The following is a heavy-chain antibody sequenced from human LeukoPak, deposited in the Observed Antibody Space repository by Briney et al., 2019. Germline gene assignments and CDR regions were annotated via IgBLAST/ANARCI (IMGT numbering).Heavy chain of an antibody. D-gene: IGHD6-13*01. J-gene: IGHJ3*02. CDR3: ARISSSWYTDAFDI. V-gene: IGHV3-7*01. Sequence: GGSLRLSCAASGFTFSSYWMSWVRQAPGKGLEWVANIKQDGSEKYYVDSVKGRFTISRDNAKNSLYLQMNSLRAEDTAVYYCARISSSWYTDAFDIWGQGTMVTVSS. CDR1: GFTFSSYW. CDR2: IKQDGSEK.